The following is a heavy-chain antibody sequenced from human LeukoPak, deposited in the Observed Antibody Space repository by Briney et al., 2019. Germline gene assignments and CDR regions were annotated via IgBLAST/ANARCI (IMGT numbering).Heavy chain of an antibody. CDR2: IYWDDDR. D-gene: IGHD6-19*01. V-gene: IGHV2-5*02. J-gene: IGHJ4*02. CDR1: GFSLSTSGVA. CDR3: THTYSSGWYDY. Sequence: SGPTLVNPTQTLTLTCTFSGFSLSTSGVAVGWIRQPPGKALEWLALIYWDDDRDYSPSLKSRLTIAKDTSKNQVVLTMTNMDPVDTATYYCTHTYSSGWYDYWGQGILVTVSS.